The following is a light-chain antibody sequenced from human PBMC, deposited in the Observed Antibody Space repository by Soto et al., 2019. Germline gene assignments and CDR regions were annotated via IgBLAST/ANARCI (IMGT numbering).Light chain of an antibody. V-gene: IGKV3D-15*01. CDR2: GAS. CDR3: QQYKNWPIT. CDR1: QSVSSN. Sequence: TQSAATQYLSPGERATLSCRASQSVSSNLAWYQQKPGQAPRLLIYGASTRATGIPARFRGSGSGTEFTLTISSLQSEDFEVYYCQQYKNWPITFGQGTRLEI. J-gene: IGKJ5*01.